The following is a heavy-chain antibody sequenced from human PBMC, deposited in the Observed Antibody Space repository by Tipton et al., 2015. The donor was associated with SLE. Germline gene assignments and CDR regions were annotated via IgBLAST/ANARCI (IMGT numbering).Heavy chain of an antibody. J-gene: IGHJ5*02. CDR2: INHSGST. V-gene: IGHV4-34*01. Sequence: TLSLTCAVYGGSFSGYYWSWIRQPPGKEVEWIGDINHSGSTNCNLSLKSRVTISVDTSKNQFSLKLTSVTAADTAVYYCARDHHSWFDPWGQGTLVTVSS. CDR3: ARDHHSWFDP. CDR1: GGSFSGYY. D-gene: IGHD4-11*01.